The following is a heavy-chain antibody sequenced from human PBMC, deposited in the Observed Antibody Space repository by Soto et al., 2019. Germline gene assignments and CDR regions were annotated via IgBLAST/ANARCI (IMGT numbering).Heavy chain of an antibody. CDR1: EGTISDYY. D-gene: IGHD2-21*01. CDR3: AREKIPGLFDY. Sequence: SETMPLRCSVYEGTISDYYWTWIRQPPGTGLEWIGEIDHSGSTTYNPSLKSRATISVDTSNNQISLKPTSVTAADTAVYYCAREKIPGLFDYWGQGTLVTVSS. V-gene: IGHV4-34*01. J-gene: IGHJ4*02. CDR2: IDHSGST.